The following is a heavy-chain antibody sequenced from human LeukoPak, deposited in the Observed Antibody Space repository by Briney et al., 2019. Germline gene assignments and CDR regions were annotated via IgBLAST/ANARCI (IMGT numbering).Heavy chain of an antibody. Sequence: PGGSLRLSCAASGFTFSSYEMNWVRQAPGKGLEWVSYISSSGSTIYYADSVKGRFTIYRDKAKNSLYLQMNSLRAEDTAVYYCAELGITMIGGVWGKGTTVTISS. V-gene: IGHV3-48*03. J-gene: IGHJ6*04. D-gene: IGHD3-10*02. CDR3: AELGITMIGGV. CDR2: ISSSGSTI. CDR1: GFTFSSYE.